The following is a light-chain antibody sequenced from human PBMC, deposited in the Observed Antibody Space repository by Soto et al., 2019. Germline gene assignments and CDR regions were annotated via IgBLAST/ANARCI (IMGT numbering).Light chain of an antibody. CDR1: RSNIGTNT. V-gene: IGLV1-44*01. CDR2: SYN. Sequence: QAVVTQPPSASGTPGQRVTISCFGSRSNIGTNTVNWYQHLPGTAPKLLIYSYNQRPSGVPDRFSGSKSGTSASLAISGLQSEDEADYYCAAWDDSLNGPVFGGGTKLTVL. CDR3: AAWDDSLNGPV. J-gene: IGLJ3*02.